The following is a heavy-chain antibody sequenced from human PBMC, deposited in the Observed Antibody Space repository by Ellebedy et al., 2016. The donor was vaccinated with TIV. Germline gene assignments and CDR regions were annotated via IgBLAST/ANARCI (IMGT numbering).Heavy chain of an antibody. CDR1: GFTFSNYA. Sequence: GESLKISCAASGFTFSNYAMHCLRLAPVKGLEWVADISYDGSNSYHTDSVKGRFTISRDNTKNTLFLQMSSLRAEDTAVYFCVRDVNFNFGDTWGQGTLVTVSS. J-gene: IGHJ5*02. CDR2: ISYDGSNS. CDR3: VRDVNFNFGDT. D-gene: IGHD1-1*01. V-gene: IGHV3-30-3*01.